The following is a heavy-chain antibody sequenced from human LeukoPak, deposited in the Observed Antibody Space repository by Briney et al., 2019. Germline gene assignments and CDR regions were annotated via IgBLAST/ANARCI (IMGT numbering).Heavy chain of an antibody. J-gene: IGHJ5*02. V-gene: IGHV4-59*01. CDR2: IYYSGST. Sequence: ASETLSLTCTVSGGSISGYYWSWLRQPPGKGLEWIGYIYYSGSTNYNPSLKSRVTISVDTSKNQFSLKLSSVTAADTAVYYCARAYSSSWYPLYNWFDPWGQGTLVTVSS. CDR1: GGSISGYY. CDR3: ARAYSSSWYPLYNWFDP. D-gene: IGHD6-13*01.